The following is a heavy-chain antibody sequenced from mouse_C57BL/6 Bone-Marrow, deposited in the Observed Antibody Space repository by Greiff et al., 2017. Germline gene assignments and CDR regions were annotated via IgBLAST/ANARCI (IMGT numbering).Heavy chain of an antibody. Sequence: VQLQQSGPELARPWASVKISCQAFYTFSRRVHFAIRDTNYWMQWVKQRPGQGLEWIGAIYPGNGDTSYNQKFKGKAPLTADKSSSTAYMQLSSLTSEDSDIYYCARWGYAMDYWGQGTSVTVSS. CDR3: SEDSDIYYCARWGYAMDY. D-gene: IGHD2-3*01. V-gene: IGHV1-87*01. J-gene: IGHJ4*01. CDR2: GQGLEWIG. CDR1: YTFSRRVH.